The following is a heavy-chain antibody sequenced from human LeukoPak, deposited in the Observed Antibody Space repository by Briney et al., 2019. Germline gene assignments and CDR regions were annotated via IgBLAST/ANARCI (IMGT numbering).Heavy chain of an antibody. CDR2: IYTSGST. V-gene: IGHV4-61*02. Sequence: SETLSLTCTVSGGSISSGSYYWSWIRQPAGKGLEWIGRIYTSGSTNYNPSLKSRVTISVDTSKNQFSLKLSSVAAADTAVYYCVRGGYCSSTSCHSDPEYYFDYWGQGTLVTVSS. CDR1: GGSISSGSYY. J-gene: IGHJ4*02. D-gene: IGHD2-2*01. CDR3: VRGGYCSSTSCHSDPEYYFDY.